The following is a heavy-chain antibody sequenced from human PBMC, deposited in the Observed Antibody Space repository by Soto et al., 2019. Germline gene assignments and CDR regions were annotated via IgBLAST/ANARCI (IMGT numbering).Heavy chain of an antibody. CDR3: EKRGAGNYFDY. CDR1: GFTFSSYA. Sequence: GGSLRLSCAACGFTFSSYAMRWLRQAPGKGLEWGSASSGSGGSTYYADSVKGRFTISRDNSKNTLYLQMNSLRAEETAVYYCEKRGAGNYFDYWGHGTLVIV. V-gene: IGHV3-23*01. J-gene: IGHJ4*01. CDR2: SSGSGGST. D-gene: IGHD1-1*01.